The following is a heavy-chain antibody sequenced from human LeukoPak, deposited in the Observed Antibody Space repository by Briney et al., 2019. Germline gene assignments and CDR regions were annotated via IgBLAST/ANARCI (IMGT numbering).Heavy chain of an antibody. CDR3: TKDSGPLGIAAAGNDY. V-gene: IGHV3-30*18. CDR2: ISYDGSNK. J-gene: IGHJ4*02. CDR1: GFTFSNYG. Sequence: GGSLRLSCAASGFTFSNYGMHWVRQGPSKGLEWVAVISYDGSNKYSVDSVKGRFTISRDNSKNTLYLQMNSLRAEDTAVYYCTKDSGPLGIAAAGNDYWGQGTLVTVSS. D-gene: IGHD6-13*01.